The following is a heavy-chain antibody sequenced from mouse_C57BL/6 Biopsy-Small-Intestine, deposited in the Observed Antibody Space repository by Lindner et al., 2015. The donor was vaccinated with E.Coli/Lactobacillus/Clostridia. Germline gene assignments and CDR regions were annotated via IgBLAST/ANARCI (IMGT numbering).Heavy chain of an antibody. CDR3: ARGSIYDGYYWYFDI. J-gene: IGHJ1*03. Sequence: VQLQESGPELMKPGASVKISCKASGYSFTSYYIHWVKQRPGQGLEWIGWIYPGSGNTKYNEKFKGKATLMADTSSSTAYMQLSSLTSEDSAVYYCARGSIYDGYYWYFDIWGTGTTVTVSS. CDR1: GYSFTSYY. CDR2: IYPGSGNT. D-gene: IGHD2-3*01. V-gene: IGHV1-66*01.